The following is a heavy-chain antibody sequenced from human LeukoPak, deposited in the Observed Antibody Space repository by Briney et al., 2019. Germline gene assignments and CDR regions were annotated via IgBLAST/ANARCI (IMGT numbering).Heavy chain of an antibody. CDR1: GYTFTSYA. CDR3: ARDQRFGELNY. D-gene: IGHD3-10*01. V-gene: IGHV1-3*01. CDR2: INAGNGNT. Sequence: ASVKVSCKASGYTFTSYAMHWVRQAPGQRLEWVGWINAGNGNTKYSQKFQGRVTITRDTSASTAYMELSSLRSEDTAVYYCARDQRFGELNYWGQGTLVIVSS. J-gene: IGHJ4*02.